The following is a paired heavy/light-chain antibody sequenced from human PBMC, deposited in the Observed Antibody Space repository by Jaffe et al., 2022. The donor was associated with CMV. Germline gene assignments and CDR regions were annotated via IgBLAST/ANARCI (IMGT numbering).Heavy chain of an antibody. Sequence: EVQLLESGGGLVQPGGSLRLSCAASGFTFNNFVMTWVRQAPGKGLEWVSGISDSDDNTYYAESVKGRFTISRDDSKNTLYLQMNSLRAEDTAVYYCAKVGDNASGSWWYFDSWGQGSLVTVSS. D-gene: IGHD3-10*01. CDR3: AKVGDNASGSWWYFDS. J-gene: IGHJ4*02. CDR1: GFTFNNFV. V-gene: IGHV3-23*01. CDR2: ISDSDDNT.
Light chain of an antibody. Sequence: DFHMTQSPSTVSASVGDRVTITCRASQSISTWLAWYQQKPGKAPKLLIYKASNLQSGVPSRFSGSGSGTEFTLTISSLQPDDFATYYCQQYDSYWAFGQGTKVEIK. J-gene: IGKJ1*01. CDR2: KAS. CDR3: QQYDSYWA. CDR1: QSISTW. V-gene: IGKV1-5*03.